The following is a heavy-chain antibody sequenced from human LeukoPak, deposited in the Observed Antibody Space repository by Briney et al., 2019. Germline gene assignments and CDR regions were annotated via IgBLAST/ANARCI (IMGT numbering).Heavy chain of an antibody. V-gene: IGHV4-59*08. D-gene: IGHD6-6*01. J-gene: IGHJ2*01. CDR2: IYYSGST. CDR1: GGSISSYY. CDR3: ASGDSSSNYWYFDL. Sequence: PSETLSLTCTVSGGSISSYYWSWIRQPPGKGLGWIGYIYYSGSTNYNPSLKSRVTISVDTSKNQFSLKLSSVTAADTAVYYCASGDSSSNYWYFDLWGRGTLVTVSS.